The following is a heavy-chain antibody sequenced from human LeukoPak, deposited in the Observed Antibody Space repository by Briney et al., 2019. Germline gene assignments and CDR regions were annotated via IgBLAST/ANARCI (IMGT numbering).Heavy chain of an antibody. CDR1: GGTFSSYA. CDR3: AGGGGNAFGYFDY. D-gene: IGHD4-23*01. Sequence: ASVKVSCKASGGTFSSYAISWVRQAPGPGLEWMGGIIPIFGTANSAQKFQGRVTITADESTRTAYMELSSLRSEDTAVYYCAGGGGNAFGYFDYWGQGTLVTVSS. J-gene: IGHJ4*02. CDR2: IIPIFGTA. V-gene: IGHV1-69*13.